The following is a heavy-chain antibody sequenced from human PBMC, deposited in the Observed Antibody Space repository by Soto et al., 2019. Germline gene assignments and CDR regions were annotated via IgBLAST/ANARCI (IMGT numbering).Heavy chain of an antibody. D-gene: IGHD6-19*01. CDR3: AKDLAVALSTTFYYYYGMDV. V-gene: IGHV3-30*18. CDR1: GFTFSSYG. Sequence: GGSLRLSCAASGFTFSSYGMHWVRQAPGKGLEWVAVISYDGSNKYYADSVKGRFTISRDNSKNTLYLQMNSLRAEDTAVYYCAKDLAVALSTTFYYYYGMDVWGQGTTVTVS. J-gene: IGHJ6*02. CDR2: ISYDGSNK.